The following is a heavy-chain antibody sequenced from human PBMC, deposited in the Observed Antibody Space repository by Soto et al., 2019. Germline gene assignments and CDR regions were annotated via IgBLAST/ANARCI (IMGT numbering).Heavy chain of an antibody. D-gene: IGHD2-15*01. J-gene: IGHJ3*02. CDR1: GGTFSTYS. V-gene: IGHV1-69*02. Sequence: QVQQVQSGAEVKKPGSSVKVSCKDSGGTFSTYSMVWVRQAPGQGLEWMGRIIPMLEVRNYAQRFQDRVTISADKSTATVHMVLSSLRSEDTALYYCTIFRWSGEVFDIWGQGTMVTVSS. CDR3: TIFRWSGEVFDI. CDR2: IIPMLEVR.